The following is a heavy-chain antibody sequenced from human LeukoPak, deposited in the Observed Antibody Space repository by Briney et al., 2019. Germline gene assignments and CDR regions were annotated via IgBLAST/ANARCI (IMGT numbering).Heavy chain of an antibody. V-gene: IGHV4-4*07. CDR2: IYTSGSH. J-gene: IGHJ3*02. D-gene: IGHD3-22*01. Sequence: SETLSLTCTVSGGSISSYYWSWIRQPAGKGREWVGRIYTSGSHNYNTSLQSRVTMSVDTSKNQFPLKLSSVTAADTAVYYCATRTYYYDSSGTPGAFDIWGQGTMVTVSS. CDR1: GGSISSYY. CDR3: ATRTYYYDSSGTPGAFDI.